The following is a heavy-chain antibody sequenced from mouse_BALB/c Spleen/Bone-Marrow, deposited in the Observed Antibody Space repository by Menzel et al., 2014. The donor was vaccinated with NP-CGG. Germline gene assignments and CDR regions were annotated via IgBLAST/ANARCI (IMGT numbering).Heavy chain of an antibody. CDR3: ARNYGNYVWFAN. CDR1: GYTFSRYW. CDR2: ILPGSGST. Sequence: QVQLQQSGAELMKPGASVKISCKATGYTFSRYWIEWVKQRPGHGLEWIGEILPGSGSTDYNEKFKGKATFTADTSSNTAYMQLSSLTSEDSAVYYCARNYGNYVWFANWGQGTLVTVSA. J-gene: IGHJ3*01. V-gene: IGHV1-9*01. D-gene: IGHD2-1*01.